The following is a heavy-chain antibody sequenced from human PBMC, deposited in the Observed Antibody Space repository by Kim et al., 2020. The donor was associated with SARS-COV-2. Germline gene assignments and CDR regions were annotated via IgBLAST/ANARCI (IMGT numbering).Heavy chain of an antibody. Sequence: GGSLRLSCAASGFTFSSYGMHWVRQAPGKGLEWVAVISYDGSNKYYADSVKGRFTISRDNSKNTLYLQMNSLRAEDTAVYYCAKDPTSNGGWLLLRDYYCYNTKDRWGQGTTVTVSS. CDR2: ISYDGSNK. CDR3: AKDPTSNGGWLLLRDYYCYNTKDR. J-gene: IGHJ6*02. CDR1: GFTFSSYG. V-gene: IGHV3-30*18. D-gene: IGHD3-22*01.